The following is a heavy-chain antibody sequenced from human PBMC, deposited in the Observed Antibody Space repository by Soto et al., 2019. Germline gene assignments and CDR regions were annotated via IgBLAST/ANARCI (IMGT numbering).Heavy chain of an antibody. CDR3: AREDDGGDRDYYGLDL. Sequence: QVQLQQSGPGLVKPSQTLSLTCTVSGGSISYEYYHWTWIRQSPGKGLEWIGYIHYSGSIIYNPSFKSRVTISVDTSKNQFSLQLSSVTAADTAVYFCAREDDGGDRDYYGLDLWGQGTTVTVSS. CDR2: IHYSGSI. J-gene: IGHJ6*02. D-gene: IGHD2-21*02. CDR1: GGSISYEYYH. V-gene: IGHV4-30-4*08.